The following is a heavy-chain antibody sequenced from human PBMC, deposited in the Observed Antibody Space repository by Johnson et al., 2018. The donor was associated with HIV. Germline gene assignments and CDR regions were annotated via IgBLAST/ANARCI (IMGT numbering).Heavy chain of an antibody. D-gene: IGHD6-19*01. J-gene: IGHJ3*02. CDR1: GFTVIGNY. Sequence: VQLVESGGGLIQPGGSLRLSCAASGFTVIGNYMSWVRQAPGKGLDWVSVIYSGGSTYYADSVKGRFTLSRDNSEHTLYLQMNSRRAEDTAVYYCARVGGIAVAPNDAFDIWGQGTMVTVSS. CDR3: ARVGGIAVAPNDAFDI. V-gene: IGHV3-53*01. CDR2: IYSGGST.